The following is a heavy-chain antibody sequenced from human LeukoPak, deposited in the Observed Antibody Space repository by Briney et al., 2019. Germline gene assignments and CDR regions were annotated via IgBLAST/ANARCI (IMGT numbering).Heavy chain of an antibody. Sequence: SETLSLTCAVYGGSFSGYYWSWIRQPPGKGLEWIGEINHSGSTNYNPSLKSRITISVDTSKNQFSLKLSHVTAADPAVYYCARGLGRSDQVDYWGQGSLVTVSS. CDR2: INHSGST. J-gene: IGHJ4*02. CDR3: ARGLGRSDQVDY. V-gene: IGHV4-34*01. CDR1: GGSFSGYY. D-gene: IGHD1-26*01.